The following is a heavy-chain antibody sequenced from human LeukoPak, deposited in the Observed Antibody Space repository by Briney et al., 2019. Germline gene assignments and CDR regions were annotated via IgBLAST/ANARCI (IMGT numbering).Heavy chain of an antibody. CDR3: ARLLPSPDIESGHAFDI. CDR2: ISAYNCNT. CDR1: GYTFTSYG. V-gene: IGHV1-18*01. J-gene: IGHJ3*02. Sequence: GASVKVSCKASGYTFTSYGISWVRQAPGQGLEWMGWISAYNCNTNYAQKLQGRVTMTTDTSTSTAYMELRSLRSDDTAVYYCARLLPSPDIESGHAFDIWGQGTMVTVSS. D-gene: IGHD3-22*01.